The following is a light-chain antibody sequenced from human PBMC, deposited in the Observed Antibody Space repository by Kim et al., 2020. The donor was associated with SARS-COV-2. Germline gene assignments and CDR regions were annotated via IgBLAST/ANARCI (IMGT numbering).Light chain of an antibody. V-gene: IGLV6-57*03. Sequence: KTVTIACTRRSGGIASNYVQWYQQRPGSAPTTVIYEDNQRPSGVPDRFSGSIDTSSNSASLTISGLKTEDEADYYCQSYDSSNYVVFGGGTQLTVL. CDR1: SGGIASNY. CDR2: EDN. CDR3: QSYDSSNYVV. J-gene: IGLJ2*01.